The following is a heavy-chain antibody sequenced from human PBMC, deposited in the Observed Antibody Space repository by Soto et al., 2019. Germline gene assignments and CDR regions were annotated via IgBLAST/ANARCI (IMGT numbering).Heavy chain of an antibody. J-gene: IGHJ3*02. CDR2: ISPYNGKT. D-gene: IGHD2-15*01. CDR1: GYTFTNYG. V-gene: IGHV1-18*01. Sequence: QAQLVQSGAEVKKPGASVNISCKASGYTFTNYGFIWVRQAPGHGLEWVGWISPYNGKTEYAQNPQGRVTMTRDKPTSTAYMELRSLRSDDTAVYSCARDIYGGNCCDAFDIWGQGTMVTVSS. CDR3: ARDIYGGNCCDAFDI.